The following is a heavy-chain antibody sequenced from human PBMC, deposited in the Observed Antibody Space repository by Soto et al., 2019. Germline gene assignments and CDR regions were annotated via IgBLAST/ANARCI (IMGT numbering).Heavy chain of an antibody. CDR3: ATSDVLLWFGETDAFDI. Sequence: SGPTLVNPTQTLTLTCTFSGFSLSTSGVGVGWIRQPPGKALEWLALIYWDDDKRYSPSLKSRLTITKDTSKNQVVLTMTNMDPVDTATYHCATSDVLLWFGETDAFDIWGQGTMVTVSS. D-gene: IGHD3-10*01. CDR1: GFSLSTSGVG. J-gene: IGHJ3*02. CDR2: IYWDDDK. V-gene: IGHV2-5*02.